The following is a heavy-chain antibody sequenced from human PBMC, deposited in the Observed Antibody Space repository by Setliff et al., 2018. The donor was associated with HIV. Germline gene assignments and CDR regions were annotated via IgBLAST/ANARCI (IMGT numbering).Heavy chain of an antibody. D-gene: IGHD2-8*02. CDR1: GGSISSGGYS. CDR3: ARIDPGKYWSSDY. J-gene: IGHJ4*02. V-gene: IGHV4-30-2*06. Sequence: SETLSLTCAVSGGSISSGGYSWSWIRQSPGKGLEWIGYIYHTGNTYYNPSLKSRITISLDRSQNHFSLRLTSVTAADTAVYYCARIDPGKYWSSDYWGPGTLVTVPQ. CDR2: IYHTGNT.